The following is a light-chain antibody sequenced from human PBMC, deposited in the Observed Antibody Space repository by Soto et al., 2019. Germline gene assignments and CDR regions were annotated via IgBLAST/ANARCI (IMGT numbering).Light chain of an antibody. CDR3: QQYYSTLWT. J-gene: IGKJ1*01. Sequence: IVMTQSPDSLAVSLGERATINCKSSQRVLYSSNNKNCLAWYQQKPGQPPKLLIYWASTRESGVPDRFSGSWSGTDFTLTISSLQAEDVAVYYCQQYYSTLWTFGQGTKVEIK. CDR1: QRVLYSSNNKNC. CDR2: WAS. V-gene: IGKV4-1*01.